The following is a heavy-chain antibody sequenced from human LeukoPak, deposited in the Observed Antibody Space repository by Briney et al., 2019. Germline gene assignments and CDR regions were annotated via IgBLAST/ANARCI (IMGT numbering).Heavy chain of an antibody. V-gene: IGHV4-59*06. J-gene: IGHJ4*02. D-gene: IGHD3-22*01. Sequence: PSETLSLTCTVSGGSISSYDWSWIRQHPGKGLEWIGYIYYSGSTYYNPSLKSRVTISVDTSKNQFSLKLSSVTAADTAVYYCASSPYDSSGYLDYWGQGTLVTVSS. CDR2: IYYSGST. CDR3: ASSPYDSSGYLDY. CDR1: GGSISSYD.